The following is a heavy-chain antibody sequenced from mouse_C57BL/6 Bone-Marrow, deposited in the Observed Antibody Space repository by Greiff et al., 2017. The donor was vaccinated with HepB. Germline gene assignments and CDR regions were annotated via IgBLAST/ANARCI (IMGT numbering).Heavy chain of an antibody. J-gene: IGHJ4*01. V-gene: IGHV1-15*01. CDR3: TRYRDYAMDY. CDR1: GYTFTDYE. Sequence: VQLQQSGAELVRPGASVTLSCKASGYTFTDYEMHWVKQTPVHGLEWIGAIDPETGGTAYNQKFKGKAILTADKSSSTAYIELRSLTSEDSAVYYCTRYRDYAMDYWGQGTSVTVSS. D-gene: IGHD2-12*01. CDR2: IDPETGGT.